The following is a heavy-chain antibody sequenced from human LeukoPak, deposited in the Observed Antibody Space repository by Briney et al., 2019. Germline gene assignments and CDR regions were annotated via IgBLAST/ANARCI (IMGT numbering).Heavy chain of an antibody. D-gene: IGHD2-2*01. V-gene: IGHV3-23*01. CDR3: AKDRPPVCDSTSCLGDSFNI. Sequence: KTGGSLRLSCAASGFTFSNSWMTWVRQAPGKGLEWVSGVGNTGDFTYYADSVKGRFTISRDNSKNTLSLQMSSLTAEDTAVYYCAKDRPPVCDSTSCLGDSFNIWGQGTMVTVSS. CDR1: GFTFSNSW. J-gene: IGHJ3*02. CDR2: VGNTGDFT.